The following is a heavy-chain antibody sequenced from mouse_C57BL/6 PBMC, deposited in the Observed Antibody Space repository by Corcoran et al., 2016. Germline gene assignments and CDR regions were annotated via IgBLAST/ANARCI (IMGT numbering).Heavy chain of an antibody. V-gene: IGHV1-80*01. Sequence: QVQLQQSGAELVKPGASVKISCKASGYAFSSYWMNWVKQRPGKGLEWIGQIYPGDGDTNYNGKFKGKATLTEDKSSSTAYMQLSSLTSEDSAVYFWARDYYGSSRFDYWGQGTTLTVSS. CDR1: GYAFSSYW. J-gene: IGHJ2*01. D-gene: IGHD1-1*01. CDR2: IYPGDGDT. CDR3: ARDYYGSSRFDY.